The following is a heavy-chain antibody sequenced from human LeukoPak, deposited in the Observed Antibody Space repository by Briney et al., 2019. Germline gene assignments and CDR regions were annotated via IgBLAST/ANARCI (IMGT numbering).Heavy chain of an antibody. V-gene: IGHV1-2*02. J-gene: IGHJ4*02. D-gene: IGHD4-17*01. CDR2: ILPSSGGP. CDR3: ARKGEDYGDYDY. Sequence: ASVKVSCKGSGYTFTGYYMHWVRQAPGQGLEWMGWILPSSGGPYYAQKFQGRITMTRDTSISTAYMELTRLRSDDMAVYYCARKGEDYGDYDYWGQGTLVTVSS. CDR1: GYTFTGYY.